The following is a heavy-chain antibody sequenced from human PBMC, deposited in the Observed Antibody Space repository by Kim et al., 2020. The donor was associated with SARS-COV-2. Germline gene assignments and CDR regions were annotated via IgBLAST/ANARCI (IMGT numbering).Heavy chain of an antibody. V-gene: IGHV3-30*18. Sequence: GGSLRLSCAASGFTFTRYGMRWVRQAPGRGLEWVAVISNDGNDKYYADSVKGRFTISRDNSKNTLYLQMNSLRAEDTAVYYCAKDPRQSRTAAGIDYWGQGTLVTVSS. J-gene: IGHJ4*02. D-gene: IGHD3-10*01. CDR2: ISNDGNDK. CDR3: AKDPRQSRTAAGIDY. CDR1: GFTFTRYG.